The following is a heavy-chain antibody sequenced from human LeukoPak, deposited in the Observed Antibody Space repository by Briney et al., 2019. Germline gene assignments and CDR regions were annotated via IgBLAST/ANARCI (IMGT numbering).Heavy chain of an antibody. V-gene: IGHV1-2*02. D-gene: IGHD3-3*01. CDR3: ARADFVDAGAYLIGP. Sequence: ASVRVSCKTSGYSFTDYYIHWVRPAPGQGLAWMGWINPKSGRTSSARKFQDRVTMTRDPSISPVYMDMAWLTSDDTGIYFCARADFVDAGAYLIGPWGQGTLVSVSS. CDR2: INPKSGRT. CDR1: GYSFTDYY. J-gene: IGHJ5*02.